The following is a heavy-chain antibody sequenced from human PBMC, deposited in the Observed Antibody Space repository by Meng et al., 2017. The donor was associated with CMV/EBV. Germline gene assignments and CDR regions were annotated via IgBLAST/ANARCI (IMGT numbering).Heavy chain of an antibody. D-gene: IGHD5-18*01. Sequence: QVSCKGSGYSFTSYWIGWVRQMPGKGLEWMGIIYPGDSDTRYSPSFQGQVTISADKSISTAYLQWSSLKASDTAMYYCARLDPTALDYWGQGTLVTVSS. J-gene: IGHJ4*02. CDR1: GYSFTSYW. CDR2: IYPGDSDT. V-gene: IGHV5-51*01. CDR3: ARLDPTALDY.